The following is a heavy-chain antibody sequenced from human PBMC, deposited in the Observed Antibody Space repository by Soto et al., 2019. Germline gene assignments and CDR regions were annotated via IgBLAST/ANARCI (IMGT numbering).Heavy chain of an antibody. J-gene: IGHJ6*02. Sequence: SVKVSCKASGGTFSNHATSWVRQAPGQGLEWMGGIVPMFGTSNYAQKFQGRVTTTADKSTNTAYMELSSLTSEDTAVYYCARGDDFDYYYGVDVWGQGTTVTVSS. CDR1: GGTFSNHA. CDR2: IVPMFGTS. V-gene: IGHV1-69*06. CDR3: ARGDDFDYYYGVDV. D-gene: IGHD3-16*01.